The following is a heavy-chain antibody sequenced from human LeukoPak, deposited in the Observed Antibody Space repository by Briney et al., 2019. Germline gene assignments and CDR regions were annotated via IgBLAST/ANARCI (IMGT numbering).Heavy chain of an antibody. V-gene: IGHV1-18*01. CDR3: ARDPALTVPTNWFVP. Sequence: ASVNVSCKASGYTFTSYGISWVGQAPGRGVEGMGWISAYNVNTHYAQKLQGRVTMTTDTSTSTAYMELRSLRYDDTAVYYCARDPALTVPTNWFVPWGQGTLVTVSS. D-gene: IGHD2-2*01. J-gene: IGHJ5*02. CDR2: ISAYNVNT. CDR1: GYTFTSYG.